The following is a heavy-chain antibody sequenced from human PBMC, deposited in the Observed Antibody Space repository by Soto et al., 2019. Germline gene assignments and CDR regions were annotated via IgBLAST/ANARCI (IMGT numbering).Heavy chain of an antibody. CDR3: AREGGGIAAAGAGNDAFDI. CDR1: GYTLSDYY. D-gene: IGHD6-13*01. V-gene: IGHV1-2*02. J-gene: IGHJ3*02. CDR2: FNPISGDT. Sequence: QAQLVQSGAEVKKPGASVKVSCKASGYTLSDYYMQWVRQAPGLGLEWMGWFNPISGDTNYAQKFQGRVTMTRDTSIATAYMELSSLKSDDTAVYYCAREGGGIAAAGAGNDAFDIWGQGTMVTVSS.